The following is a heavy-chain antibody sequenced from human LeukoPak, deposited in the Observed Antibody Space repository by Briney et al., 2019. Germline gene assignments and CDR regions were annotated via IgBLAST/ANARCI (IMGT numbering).Heavy chain of an antibody. CDR1: GFTFSDHY. CDR2: TRNKANSYTT. Sequence: GGSLRLSCAASGFTFSDHYMDWVRQAPGKGLEWVGRTRNKANSYTTEYADSVKGRFTISRDNSKNTLYLQMNSLRPEDTAVYYCARCTASCYANAFDVWGQGTLLTVSS. J-gene: IGHJ3*01. D-gene: IGHD2-2*01. CDR3: ARCTASCYANAFDV. V-gene: IGHV3-72*01.